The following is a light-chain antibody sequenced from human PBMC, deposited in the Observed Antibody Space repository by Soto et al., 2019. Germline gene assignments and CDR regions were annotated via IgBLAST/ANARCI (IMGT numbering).Light chain of an antibody. CDR1: QSVSNN. Sequence: ELMMTQSPATLSVSPGESATLSCRASQSVSNNFAWYPHKPGQAPTLLIYYASTRATGIPARFSGSGSGTEFTLTISSLLSEDVALYDCQQYNDWPPITFGQGTRLEIK. CDR3: QQYNDWPPIT. V-gene: IGKV3-15*01. CDR2: YAS. J-gene: IGKJ5*01.